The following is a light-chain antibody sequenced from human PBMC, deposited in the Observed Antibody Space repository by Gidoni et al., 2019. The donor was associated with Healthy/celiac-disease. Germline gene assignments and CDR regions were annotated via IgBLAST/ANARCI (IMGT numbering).Light chain of an antibody. CDR1: PGISSY. J-gene: IGKJ5*01. CDR3: QQYYSYPIT. Sequence: IRMTQSPSSCSASTVPKVTITCRASPGISSYLTWYQQKPGKAPKLLIYAASTLQSGVPSRLRGCGSVTDFTLTIRFLQSDDFASYYCQQYYSYPITFGQGTRLEIK. CDR2: AAS. V-gene: IGKV1-8*01.